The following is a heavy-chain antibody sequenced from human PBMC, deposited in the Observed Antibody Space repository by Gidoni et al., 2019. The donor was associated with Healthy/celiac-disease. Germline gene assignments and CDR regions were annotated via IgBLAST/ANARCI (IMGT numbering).Heavy chain of an antibody. CDR3: ARANAYYDFWSGSEFDY. J-gene: IGHJ4*02. Sequence: QLQLQESGPGLVKPSETLSLTCTISGGSISSSSYYWGWIRQPPGKGLEWIGSIYYSGSTYYNPSLKSRVTISVDTSKNQFSLKLSSVTAADTAVYYCARANAYYDFWSGSEFDYWGQGTLVTVSS. D-gene: IGHD3-3*01. V-gene: IGHV4-39*07. CDR1: GGSISSSSYY. CDR2: IYYSGST.